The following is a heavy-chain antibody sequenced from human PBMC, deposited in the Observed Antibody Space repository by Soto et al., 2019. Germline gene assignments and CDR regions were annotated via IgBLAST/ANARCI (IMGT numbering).Heavy chain of an antibody. D-gene: IGHD5-12*01. CDR3: ARADSGYAHGYYYYGMDV. CDR1: GFTFSSYS. Sequence: EVQLVDSGGGLVQPGGSLRLSCAASGFTFSSYSMNWVRQAPGKGLEWVSYISSSSSTIYYADSVKGRFTISRDNAKNSLYLQMNSLRAEDTAVYYCARADSGYAHGYYYYGMDVWGQGTTVTVSS. CDR2: ISSSSSTI. V-gene: IGHV3-48*01. J-gene: IGHJ6*02.